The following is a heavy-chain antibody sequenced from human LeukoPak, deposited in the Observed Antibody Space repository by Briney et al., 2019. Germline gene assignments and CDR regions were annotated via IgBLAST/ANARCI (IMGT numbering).Heavy chain of an antibody. V-gene: IGHV4-4*07. D-gene: IGHD2-8*01. Sequence: SETLSLTCTVSGGSISSYYWSWIRQPAGKGLEWIGRIYTSGSTNYNPSLKSRVTMSVDTSKNQFSLKLSSVTAADTAVYYCARDNRECTNGVCYPDYYYDMDVWGQGTTVTVSS. CDR2: IYTSGST. CDR3: ARDNRECTNGVCYPDYYYDMDV. J-gene: IGHJ6*02. CDR1: GGSISSYY.